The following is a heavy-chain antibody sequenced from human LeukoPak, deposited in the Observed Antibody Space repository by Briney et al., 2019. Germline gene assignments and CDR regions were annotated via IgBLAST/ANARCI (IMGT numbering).Heavy chain of an antibody. V-gene: IGHV4-30-2*01. CDR3: ASVPTVTPPSYWYFDL. CDR1: GGSISSGFYS. CDR2: IYHSGST. D-gene: IGHD4-17*01. J-gene: IGHJ2*01. Sequence: PSETLSLTCDVSGGSISSGFYSWSWIRQPPGKGLEWIVYIYHSGSTYSSPAFKSRVTISVDRSKNQFSLELISVTAADTAVYYCASVPTVTPPSYWYFDLWGRGTLVTVSS.